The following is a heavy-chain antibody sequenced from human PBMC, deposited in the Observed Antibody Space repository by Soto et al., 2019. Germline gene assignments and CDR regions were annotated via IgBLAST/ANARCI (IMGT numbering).Heavy chain of an antibody. CDR3: ARDRPGIAAAGTGVTGFDP. D-gene: IGHD6-13*01. V-gene: IGHV3-64D*06. CDR2: VNGDGIQK. J-gene: IGHJ5*02. Sequence: SLRLSCSASGFTFSDHPIEWVRQAPGKGLEYVSAVNGDGIQKYYADFAKDRFIISRDNSMDTVYLQMTSLTPEDTAVYYCARDRPGIAAAGTGVTGFDPWGQGTLVTVSS. CDR1: GFTFSDHP.